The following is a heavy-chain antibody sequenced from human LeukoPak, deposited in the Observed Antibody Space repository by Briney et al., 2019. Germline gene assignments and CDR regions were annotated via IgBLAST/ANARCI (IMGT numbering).Heavy chain of an antibody. CDR3: ATFLAAGIRAPDY. CDR2: IYPGDSDT. J-gene: IGHJ4*02. Sequence: GESLKISCKGSGYSFTSYWIGWVRQMPGKGLEWMGIIYPGDSDTRYSPSFQGQVTVSADKSISTAYLQWSSLKASDTAMYYCATFLAAGIRAPDYWGQGTLVTVSS. V-gene: IGHV5-51*01. CDR1: GYSFTSYW. D-gene: IGHD6-13*01.